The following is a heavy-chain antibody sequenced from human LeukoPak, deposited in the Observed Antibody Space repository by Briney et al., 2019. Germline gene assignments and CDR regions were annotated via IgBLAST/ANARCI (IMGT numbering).Heavy chain of an antibody. V-gene: IGHV4-39*07. D-gene: IGHD3-10*01. J-gene: IGHJ6*03. CDR2: IYYSGST. CDR1: GGSISSSSYY. CDR3: ARDLVGTLGLLWFGELWTQSYYMDV. Sequence: SETLPLTCTVSGGSISSSSYYWGWIRQPPGKGLEWIGSIYYSGSTYYNPSLKSRVTISVDTSKNQFSLKLSSVTAADTAVYYCARDLVGTLGLLWFGELWTQSYYMDVWGKGTTVTVSS.